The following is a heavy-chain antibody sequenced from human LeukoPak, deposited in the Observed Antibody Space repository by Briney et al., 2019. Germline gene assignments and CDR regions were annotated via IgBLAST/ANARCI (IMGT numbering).Heavy chain of an antibody. CDR3: ARGGGGYCSSTSCYMYYFDY. D-gene: IGHD2-2*02. CDR1: RYTLTSYD. Sequence: AAVKVSCKASRYTLTSYDINWVRQATGQGREWMGWMNPNRGNTGYAQKLQGRDTMTRNTSISTAYMELSSLRSEDTAVYYCARGGGGYCSSTSCYMYYFDYWGQGTLVTVSS. J-gene: IGHJ4*02. CDR2: MNPNRGNT. V-gene: IGHV1-8*01.